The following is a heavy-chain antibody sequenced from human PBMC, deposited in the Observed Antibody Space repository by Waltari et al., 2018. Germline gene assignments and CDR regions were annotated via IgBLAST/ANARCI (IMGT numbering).Heavy chain of an antibody. D-gene: IGHD4-4*01. CDR2: IIPIFGTA. Sequence: QVQLVQSGAEVKKPGCSVKVSCKASGGTFSSYAIRWVRRARGQGLEWMGGIIPIFGTANYAQKFQGRVTITADESTSTAYMELSSLRSEDTAVYYCARGDSNYAYYYGMDVWGQGTTVTVSS. CDR1: GGTFSSYA. J-gene: IGHJ6*02. V-gene: IGHV1-69*01. CDR3: ARGDSNYAYYYGMDV.